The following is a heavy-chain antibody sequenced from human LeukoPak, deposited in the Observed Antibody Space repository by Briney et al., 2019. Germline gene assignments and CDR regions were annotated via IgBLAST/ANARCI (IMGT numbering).Heavy chain of an antibody. J-gene: IGHJ3*02. V-gene: IGHV1-18*01. CDR1: GYTFTSYG. CDR2: ISAYNGNT. Sequence: ASVKVSCKASGYTFTSYGISWVRQAPGQGLEWMGWISAYNGNTNYAQKLQGRVTMTTDTSTSTAYMELRSLRSDDTAVYCCARRGRVGATRNAFDIWGQGTMVTVSS. D-gene: IGHD1-26*01. CDR3: ARRGRVGATRNAFDI.